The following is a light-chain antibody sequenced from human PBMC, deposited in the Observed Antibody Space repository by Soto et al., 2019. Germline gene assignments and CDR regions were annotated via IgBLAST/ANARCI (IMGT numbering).Light chain of an antibody. Sequence: QSVLTQPASVSGSLGQSITISCTGTSSDVGDYNWVSWYQQHPGKAPKLMIYEVSNRPSGVSDRISGSKSGNTASLTISGLQAEDEADYYCSSYSSSSTPYVFGTGTKVTVL. V-gene: IGLV2-14*01. CDR2: EVS. J-gene: IGLJ1*01. CDR1: SSDVGDYNW. CDR3: SSYSSSSTPYV.